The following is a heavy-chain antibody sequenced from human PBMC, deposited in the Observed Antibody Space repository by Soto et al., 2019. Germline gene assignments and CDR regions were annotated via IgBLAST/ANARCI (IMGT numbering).Heavy chain of an antibody. Sequence: QLQLQESGSGLVKPSQTLSLTCAVSGGSISSGGYSWSWIRQPPGKGLEWIGYIYHSGSTYYNPSLKSRVTISVDRSKNQFSLKLSSVTAADTXXXXXXXVGGYYLNWFDPWGQGTLVTVXS. CDR3: XXVGGYYLNWFDP. CDR2: IYHSGST. CDR1: GGSISSGGYS. D-gene: IGHD3-3*01. V-gene: IGHV4-30-2*01. J-gene: IGHJ5*02.